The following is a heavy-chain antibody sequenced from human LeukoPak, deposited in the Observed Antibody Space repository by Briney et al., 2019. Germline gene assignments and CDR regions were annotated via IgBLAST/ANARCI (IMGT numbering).Heavy chain of an antibody. J-gene: IGHJ3*02. CDR3: ARDRYSSSWFDI. D-gene: IGHD6-13*01. CDR2: ISSSSSFT. Sequence: GGSLRLSCAASGFTFSDHYMSWNRQAPGKGLEWVSYISSSSSFTNYADSVKGRFTISRDNAKTSLYLQMNSLRAEDTAVYYCARDRYSSSWFDIWGQGTKVTVSS. CDR1: GFTFSDHY. V-gene: IGHV3-11*05.